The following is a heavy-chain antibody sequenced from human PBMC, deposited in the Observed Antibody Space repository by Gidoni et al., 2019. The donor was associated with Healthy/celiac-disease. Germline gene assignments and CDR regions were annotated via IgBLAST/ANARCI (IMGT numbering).Heavy chain of an antibody. J-gene: IGHJ4*02. Sequence: EVQLVESGGGLVQPGRSLRLSCAASGFPFDDYAMHWVRQAPGKGLEWVSGISWNSGSIGYADSVKGRFTISRDNAKNSLYLQMNSLRAEDTALYYCAKAYSYNWNYEPTCWGQGTLVTVSS. CDR1: GFPFDDYA. V-gene: IGHV3-9*01. CDR3: AKAYSYNWNYEPTC. D-gene: IGHD1-7*01. CDR2: ISWNSGSI.